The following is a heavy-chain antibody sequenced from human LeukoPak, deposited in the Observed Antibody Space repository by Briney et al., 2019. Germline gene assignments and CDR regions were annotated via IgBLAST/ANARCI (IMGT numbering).Heavy chain of an antibody. D-gene: IGHD6-13*01. CDR3: ARADSSSWYRAFDI. CDR1: GGSISSYY. CDR2: IYTSGST. Sequence: PSETLSLTCTVSGGSISSYYWSWIRQPAGKGLEWIGRIYTSGSTNYNPSLKSRVTMSVDTSKNQFSLKLSSVTAADTAVYYCARADSSSWYRAFDIWGQGTMVTVSS. J-gene: IGHJ3*02. V-gene: IGHV4-4*07.